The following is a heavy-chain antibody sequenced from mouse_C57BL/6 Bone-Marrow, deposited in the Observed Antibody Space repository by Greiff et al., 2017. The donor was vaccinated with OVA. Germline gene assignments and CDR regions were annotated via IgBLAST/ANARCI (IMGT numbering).Heavy chain of an antibody. CDR1: GFTFTDYY. CDR2: IRNKANGYTT. D-gene: IGHD4-1*01. J-gene: IGHJ2*01. V-gene: IGHV7-3*01. CDR3: ARYMTGSFDY. Sequence: EVQVVESGGGLVQPGGSLSLSCAASGFTFTDYYMSWVRQPPGKALEWLGFIRNKANGYTTEYSASVKGRFTNSRDNSQSILYLQMNALRAEDSATYYCARYMTGSFDYWGQGTTLTVSS.